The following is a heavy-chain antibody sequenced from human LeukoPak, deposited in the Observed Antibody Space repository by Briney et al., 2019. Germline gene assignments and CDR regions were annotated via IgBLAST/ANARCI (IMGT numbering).Heavy chain of an antibody. CDR3: AREWEPGEYYMDV. Sequence: SETLSLTCTVSGYSISSGYYWGWIRQPPGKGLEWIGSIYHSGSTYYNPSLKSRVTISVDTSKNQFSLKLSSVTAADTAVYYCAREWEPGEYYMDVWGKGTTVTVSS. V-gene: IGHV4-38-2*02. D-gene: IGHD1-26*01. CDR2: IYHSGST. CDR1: GYSISSGYY. J-gene: IGHJ6*03.